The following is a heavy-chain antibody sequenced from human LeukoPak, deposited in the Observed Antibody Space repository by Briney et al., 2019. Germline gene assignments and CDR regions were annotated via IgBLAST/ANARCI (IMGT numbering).Heavy chain of an antibody. V-gene: IGHV4-30-4*01. CDR3: ARDNPYDSSGYYFGDIDI. Sequence: SETLSLTCTVSGGSISSGDYYWSWIRQPPGKGLEWIGYIYYSGSTYYNPSLKSRVTISVDTSKDQFSLKLSSVTAADTAVYYCARDNPYDSSGYYFGDIDIWGQGTMVTVSS. CDR2: IYYSGST. J-gene: IGHJ3*02. D-gene: IGHD3-22*01. CDR1: GGSISSGDYY.